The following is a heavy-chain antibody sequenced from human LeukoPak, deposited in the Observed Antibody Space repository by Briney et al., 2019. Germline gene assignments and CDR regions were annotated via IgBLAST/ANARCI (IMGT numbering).Heavy chain of an antibody. CDR3: ASFPPLSRWELPYFDY. Sequence: PGGSLRLSCAASGFTFSSYAMSWVRQAPGKGLEWVSAISGSGGSTYYADSVKGRFTISRDNSKTTLYLQMNSLRAEDTAVYYCASFPPLSRWELPYFDYWGQGTLVTVSS. CDR2: ISGSGGST. D-gene: IGHD1-26*01. V-gene: IGHV3-23*01. CDR1: GFTFSSYA. J-gene: IGHJ4*02.